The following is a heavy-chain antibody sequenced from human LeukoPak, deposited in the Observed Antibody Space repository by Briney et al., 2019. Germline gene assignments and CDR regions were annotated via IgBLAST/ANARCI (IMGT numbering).Heavy chain of an antibody. CDR2: ISGSGGST. J-gene: IGHJ4*02. D-gene: IGHD1-26*01. CDR3: AKGTRAGADPFDY. V-gene: IGHV3-23*01. CDR1: GFTFGSYA. Sequence: GGPLRLSCAASGFTFGSYAMSWVRQAPGKGLEWVSAISGSGGSTYYADSVKGRFTISRDNSKNTLYLQMNSLRAEDTAVYYCAKGTRAGADPFDYWGQGTLVTVSS.